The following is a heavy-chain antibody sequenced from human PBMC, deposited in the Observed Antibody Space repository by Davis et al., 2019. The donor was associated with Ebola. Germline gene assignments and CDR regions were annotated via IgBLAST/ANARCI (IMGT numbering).Heavy chain of an antibody. CDR3: ARGGGFCSGGSCYSVDY. D-gene: IGHD2-15*01. Sequence: PGGSLRLSCAASGFTFTFYSMSWVRQAPGKGLEWVSSISSSSSYIYYADSMKGRFTISRDNAKKSLYLQMNSLRAEDTAVYYCARGGGFCSGGSCYSVDYWGQGTLVTVSS. J-gene: IGHJ4*02. V-gene: IGHV3-21*01. CDR1: GFTFTFYS. CDR2: ISSSSSYI.